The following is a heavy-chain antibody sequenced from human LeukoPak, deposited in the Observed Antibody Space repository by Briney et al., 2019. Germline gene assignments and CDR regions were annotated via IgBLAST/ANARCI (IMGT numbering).Heavy chain of an antibody. Sequence: PGGSLRLSCPASGFPLSSYPMSWARQAPGRGRGWVSAISGSGGSTYYADSVQGRFTISRDNSKNTLYLQMHSLRAEDTAVYYCAKSRAGATAYYFDYWGQGTLVTVSS. CDR2: ISGSGGST. CDR1: GFPLSSYP. D-gene: IGHD1-26*01. J-gene: IGHJ4*02. CDR3: AKSRAGATAYYFDY. V-gene: IGHV3-23*01.